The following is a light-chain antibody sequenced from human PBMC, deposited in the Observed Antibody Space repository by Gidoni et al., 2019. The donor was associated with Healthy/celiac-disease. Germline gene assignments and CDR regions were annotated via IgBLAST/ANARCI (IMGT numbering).Light chain of an antibody. V-gene: IGKV3-11*01. CDR2: DAS. J-gene: IGKJ4*01. CDR3: QQRSNWPLT. Sequence: EIVLTQSPATLSLSPVERATLPCRASQSVSSYLAWYQQKPGQAPRLLIYDASNRATGIPARFSGSGSGTYFTLTISSLEPEDFAVYYCQQRSNWPLTFXGXTKVEIK. CDR1: QSVSSY.